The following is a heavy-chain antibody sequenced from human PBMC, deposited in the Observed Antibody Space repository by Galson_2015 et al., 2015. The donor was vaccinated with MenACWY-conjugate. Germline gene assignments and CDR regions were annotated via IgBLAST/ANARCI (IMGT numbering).Heavy chain of an antibody. V-gene: IGHV3-7*03. CDR2: VRQDEGEK. Sequence: SLRLSCAASGFSFSSYGMSWVRQAPGKGLEWVAYVRQDEGEKNYVDSVKGRFTISRDNAKKSLYLQMKSLRGEDTAIYYCARARDYSFPFIDAWGKGTTVTVSS. J-gene: IGHJ6*03. CDR3: ARARDYSFPFIDA. CDR1: GFSFSSYG.